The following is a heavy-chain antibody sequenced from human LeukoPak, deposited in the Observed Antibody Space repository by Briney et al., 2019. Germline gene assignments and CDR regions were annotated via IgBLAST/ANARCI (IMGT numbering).Heavy chain of an antibody. CDR3: ARDVPVVVPAASYYYYGMDV. Sequence: ASVKVSCKASGYTFTSYDINWVRQATGQGLEWMGWMNPNSGNTGYAQKFQGRVTMTRNTSISTAYMELSSLRSEDTAVYYCARDVPVVVPAASYYYYGMDVWGQGTTVTVSS. J-gene: IGHJ6*02. CDR2: MNPNSGNT. CDR1: GYTFTSYD. V-gene: IGHV1-8*01. D-gene: IGHD2-2*01.